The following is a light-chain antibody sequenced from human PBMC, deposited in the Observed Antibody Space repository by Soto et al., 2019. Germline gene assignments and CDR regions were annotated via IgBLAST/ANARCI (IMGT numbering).Light chain of an antibody. V-gene: IGKV1-33*01. Sequence: DIQMTQSPSSLSASVGDRVTITCRASPSISTYLNWYHQKPGKAPKLLIYDASNLETGVPSRFTGSGSGTDFTFTISSLQPEDIATYYCQQYENFPVTFGQGTRLEIK. CDR1: PSISTY. CDR3: QQYENFPVT. J-gene: IGKJ5*01. CDR2: DAS.